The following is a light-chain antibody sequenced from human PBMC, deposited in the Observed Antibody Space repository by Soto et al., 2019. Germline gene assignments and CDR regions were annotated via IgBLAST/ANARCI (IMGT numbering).Light chain of an antibody. CDR3: QHYNSYSEA. Sequence: VQMTQSPSTLSGSGGDRVTITCRASQTSSSWLAWYQQKPGKAPKLLIYKASTLKSGVPSRFSGSGSGTEFTLTISSLQPDDFATYYCQHYNSYSEAFGQGTKV. CDR1: QTSSSW. V-gene: IGKV1-5*03. J-gene: IGKJ1*01. CDR2: KAS.